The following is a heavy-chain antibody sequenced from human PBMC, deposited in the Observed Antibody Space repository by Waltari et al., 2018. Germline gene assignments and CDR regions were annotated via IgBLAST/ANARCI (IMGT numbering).Heavy chain of an antibody. D-gene: IGHD6-25*01. CDR1: GHGVSRNPTV. V-gene: IGHV6-1*01. Sequence: QVQLQQLGPGLVKPSQTISLTCAISGHGVSRNPTVWNWYRQSPSRGLEWLGRTYYRSKWFNNYAVSVRSRITINPDTSENQFSLQLKSVTPEDTGVYYCAREVTGQRLDSWGHGTLVTVSS. CDR2: TYYRSKWFN. J-gene: IGHJ5*01. CDR3: AREVTGQRLDS.